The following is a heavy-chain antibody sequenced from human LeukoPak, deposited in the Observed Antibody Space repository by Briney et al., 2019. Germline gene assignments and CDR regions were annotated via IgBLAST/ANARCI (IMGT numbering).Heavy chain of an antibody. CDR1: GGSISSSSYY. D-gene: IGHD6-19*01. J-gene: IGHJ4*02. CDR2: IYYSGST. Sequence: SETLSLTCTVSGGSISSSSYYWGWIRQPPWKGLEWIGSIYYSGSTYYNPSLKSRVTISVDTSKNQFSLKLSSVTAADTAVYYCARERGSSGWIVGYWGQGTLVTVSS. V-gene: IGHV4-39*02. CDR3: ARERGSSGWIVGY.